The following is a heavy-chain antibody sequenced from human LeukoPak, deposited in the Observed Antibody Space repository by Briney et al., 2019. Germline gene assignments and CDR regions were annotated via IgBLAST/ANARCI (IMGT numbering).Heavy chain of an antibody. CDR1: GNTFASSH. V-gene: IGHV1-46*01. D-gene: IGHD3-16*01. Sequence: ASVKVSCKPSGNTFASSHMHWVRQAPGQGLEWMGIINIGDGYTKYAHKLQGRVTITTDTSTSTLYMELSSLRSEDTAVYYCAKDRWGSYTFDIWGQGTMVTVSS. CDR2: INIGDGYT. CDR3: AKDRWGSYTFDI. J-gene: IGHJ3*02.